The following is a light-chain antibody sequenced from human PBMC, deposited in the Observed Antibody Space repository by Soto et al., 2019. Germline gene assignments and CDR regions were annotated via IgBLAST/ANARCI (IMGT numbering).Light chain of an antibody. Sequence: QSVLTQPPSVSGAPGQRVTISCTGSSSNIGAGYDVHWYQQLPGTAPKLLIYGNSNRPSGVPDRFSGSKSGTSASLAITGRQAEDEADYYSQSYDSSLSGYVFGTGTKLTVL. CDR3: QSYDSSLSGYV. V-gene: IGLV1-40*01. CDR1: SSNIGAGYD. J-gene: IGLJ1*01. CDR2: GNS.